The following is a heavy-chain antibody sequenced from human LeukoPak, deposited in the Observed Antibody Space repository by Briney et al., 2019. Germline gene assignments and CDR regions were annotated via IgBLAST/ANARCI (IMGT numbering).Heavy chain of an antibody. D-gene: IGHD6-13*01. V-gene: IGHV1-18*01. CDR3: ARDLWPGGIAAAGPKYNWFDP. J-gene: IGHJ5*02. Sequence: GASVKVSCKASGYTFTSYGISWVRQAPGQGLEWMGWISAYNGNTNYAQKLQGRVTMTTDTSTSTAYMELRSLRSDDTAVYYCARDLWPGGIAAAGPKYNWFDPWGQGTLVTVSS. CDR1: GYTFTSYG. CDR2: ISAYNGNT.